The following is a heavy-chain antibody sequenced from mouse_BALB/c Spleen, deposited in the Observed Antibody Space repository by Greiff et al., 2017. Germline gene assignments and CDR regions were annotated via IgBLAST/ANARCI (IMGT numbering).Heavy chain of an antibody. V-gene: IGHV1-69*02. CDR3: TRSAFRIRSFDY. CDR2: IYPSDSYT. J-gene: IGHJ2*01. CDR1: GYTFTSYW. Sequence: QVQLQQPGAELVRPGASVKLSCKASGYTFTSYWINWVKQRPGQGLEWIGNIYPSDSYTNYNQKFKDKATLTVEKSSSTAYMQLSSPTSEDSAVYYCTRSAFRIRSFDYWGQGTTLTVSS. D-gene: IGHD2-14*01.